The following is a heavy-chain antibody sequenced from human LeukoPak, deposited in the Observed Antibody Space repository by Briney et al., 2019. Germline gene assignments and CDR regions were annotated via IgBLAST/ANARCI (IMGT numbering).Heavy chain of an antibody. CDR2: IIPIFGTA. CDR1: GGTFSSYA. D-gene: IGHD4-23*01. V-gene: IGHV1-69*13. Sequence: ASVKVSCKASGGTFSSYAISWVRQAPGQGLEWMGGIIPIFGTANYAQKFQGRVTITADESTSTAYMELSSLRSEDTAVYYCASRVNGGNSFSWFDPWGQGTLVTVSS. CDR3: ASRVNGGNSFSWFDP. J-gene: IGHJ5*02.